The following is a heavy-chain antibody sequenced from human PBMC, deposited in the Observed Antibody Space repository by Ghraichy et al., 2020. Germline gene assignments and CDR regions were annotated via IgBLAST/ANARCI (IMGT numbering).Heavy chain of an antibody. V-gene: IGHV3-74*01. CDR2: INSDGSST. CDR3: ARDGYYDFWSGYYTVGYYYYYMDV. D-gene: IGHD3-3*01. CDR1: GFTFSSYW. Sequence: GGSLRLSCAASGFTFSSYWMHWVRQAPGKGLVWVSRINSDGSSTSYADSVKGRFTISRDNAKNTLYLQMNSLRAEDTAVYYCARDGYYDFWSGYYTVGYYYYYMDVWGKGTTVTVSS. J-gene: IGHJ6*03.